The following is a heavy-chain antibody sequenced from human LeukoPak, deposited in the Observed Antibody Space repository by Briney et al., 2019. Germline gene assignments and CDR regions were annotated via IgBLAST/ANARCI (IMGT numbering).Heavy chain of an antibody. CDR3: AIHYYDSSEPKVGFDI. V-gene: IGHV1-69*04. Sequence: TVKVSCKASGGTFSSYAISWVRQAPGQGLEWMGRIIPIFGIANYAQKFQGRVTITADKSPSTDSMELSRLRSEATAVYYCAIHYYDSSEPKVGFDIWGQGTMVTVSS. CDR2: IIPIFGIA. D-gene: IGHD3-22*01. CDR1: GGTFSSYA. J-gene: IGHJ3*02.